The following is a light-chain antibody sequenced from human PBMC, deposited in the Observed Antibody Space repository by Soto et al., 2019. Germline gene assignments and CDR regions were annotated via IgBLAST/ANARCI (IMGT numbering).Light chain of an antibody. V-gene: IGKV1-5*01. Sequence: GDRFTTTCRASQSITTFLAWYQQKPGKAPQILIYDASKLEPGVPSRLSGGGSGTEFTLTISSLQPDDFATYYCQQYSTYPLTFGGGTKVDIK. J-gene: IGKJ4*01. CDR1: QSITTF. CDR2: DAS. CDR3: QQYSTYPLT.